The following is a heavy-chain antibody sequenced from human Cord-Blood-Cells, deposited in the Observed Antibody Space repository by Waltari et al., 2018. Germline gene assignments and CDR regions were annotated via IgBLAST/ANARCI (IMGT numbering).Heavy chain of an antibody. J-gene: IGHJ3*02. CDR1: GYTFTSYD. D-gene: IGHD6-13*01. V-gene: IGHV1-8*03. Sequence: QVQLVQSGAEVKKPGASVKVSCKASGYTFTSYDINWVRQATGQGLEWMGWRNPDRGNTGYAEKVQGRVTITRNTSLSTAYMELSILRSEDTAVYYCARGGAAAGWGEDAFYIWGQGTMVTVSS. CDR3: ARGGAAAGWGEDAFYI. CDR2: RNPDRGNT.